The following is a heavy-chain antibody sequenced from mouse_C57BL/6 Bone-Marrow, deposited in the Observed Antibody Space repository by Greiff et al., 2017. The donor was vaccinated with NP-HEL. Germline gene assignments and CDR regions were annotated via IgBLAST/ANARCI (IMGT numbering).Heavy chain of an antibody. J-gene: IGHJ3*01. V-gene: IGHV14-4*01. Sequence: VQLQQSGAELVRPGASVKLSCTASGFNIKDDYMHWVKQRPEQGLEWIGWLDPENGDTEYASKFQGKATITADTSSNTAYLQLSSLTSEDTAVYYCTLRAWFAYWGQGTLVTVSA. CDR1: GFNIKDDY. CDR2: LDPENGDT. CDR3: TLRAWFAY.